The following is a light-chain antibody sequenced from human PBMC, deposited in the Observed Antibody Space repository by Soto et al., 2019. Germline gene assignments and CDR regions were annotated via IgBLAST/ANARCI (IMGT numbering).Light chain of an antibody. J-gene: IGLJ2*01. CDR2: QDD. Sequence: SYELTQPPSVSVSPGQTATITCSGDKLGDKYACWYQQRPGQSPVMVIYQDDKRPSGIPERFSGSNSGNTATLTISGTQAMDEAVYYCQARDSPAAVFGGGTKLTVL. V-gene: IGLV3-1*01. CDR1: KLGDKY. CDR3: QARDSPAAV.